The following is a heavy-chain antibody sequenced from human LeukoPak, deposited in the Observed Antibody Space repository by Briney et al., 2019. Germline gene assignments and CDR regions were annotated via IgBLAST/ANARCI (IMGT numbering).Heavy chain of an antibody. CDR1: GYSFTSHY. D-gene: IGHD3-10*01. J-gene: IGHJ6*03. V-gene: IGHV1-46*01. Sequence: ASVKVSCKASGYSFTSHYMHWVRQAPGQGLEWMGLINPSGSSTLYAQKFQGRVTMTRDTSISTAYMELSRLRSDDTAVYYCARWGSGSYSNYYYMDVWGKGTTVTVSS. CDR2: INPSGSST. CDR3: ARWGSGSYSNYYYMDV.